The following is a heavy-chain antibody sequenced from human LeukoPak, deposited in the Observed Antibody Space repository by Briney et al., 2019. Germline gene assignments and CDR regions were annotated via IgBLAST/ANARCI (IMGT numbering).Heavy chain of an antibody. Sequence: PSETLSLTCTVSGGSISSSTYYGGWIRQSPGKGLEWIGSIFYSGNTYYNPSLKSRVTISIDTSKNQFSLKLSSVTAADTAVYYCARRLMRAAAHWFDPWGQGTLVTVSS. CDR1: GGSISSSTYY. CDR3: ARRLMRAAAHWFDP. V-gene: IGHV4-39*07. J-gene: IGHJ5*02. CDR2: IFYSGNT. D-gene: IGHD6-13*01.